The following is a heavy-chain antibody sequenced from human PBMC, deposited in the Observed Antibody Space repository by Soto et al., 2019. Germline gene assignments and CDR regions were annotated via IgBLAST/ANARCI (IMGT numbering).Heavy chain of an antibody. Sequence: QVQLVQSGAEVREPGASMKVSCKTSGYTFSRYGITSVRQAPGQGLEWMGWINGNTGHTIYAMNLEDRLTISTDTSTSTAYMELRSLKSDDTAVYYYARERKWEPLPYWGQGTLVTVSS. J-gene: IGHJ4*02. V-gene: IGHV1-18*01. CDR3: ARERKWEPLPY. CDR2: INGNTGHT. D-gene: IGHD1-26*01. CDR1: GYTFSRYG.